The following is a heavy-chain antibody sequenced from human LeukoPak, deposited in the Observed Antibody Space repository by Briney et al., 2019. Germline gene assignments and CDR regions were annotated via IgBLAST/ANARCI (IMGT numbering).Heavy chain of an antibody. CDR2: IFSGGTT. Sequence: PGGSLRLSCAASGVTVNSNYMSWVRQAPGKGLEWVSVIFSGGTTYYADSVKGRFTISRDNSKNTLYLQMNSLRADDTAVYYYHIQGYWGQGSLVTVSS. D-gene: IGHD2-21*01. CDR1: GVTVNSNY. V-gene: IGHV3-53*01. CDR3: HIQGY. J-gene: IGHJ4*02.